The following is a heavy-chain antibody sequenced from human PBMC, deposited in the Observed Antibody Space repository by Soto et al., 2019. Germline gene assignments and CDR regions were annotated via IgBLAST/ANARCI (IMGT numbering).Heavy chain of an antibody. CDR3: ARGQYWLDP. CDR2: IFYSGST. Sequence: SETLSLTCTVSGGSMNNYYWSWIRQSPGKGLEWIGYIFYSGSTKYNPSLESRVTISVDTSKDRFSLKLTSVTAADTAVYYCARGQYWLDPWGQGTLVTVSS. J-gene: IGHJ5*02. CDR1: GGSMNNYY. V-gene: IGHV4-59*01.